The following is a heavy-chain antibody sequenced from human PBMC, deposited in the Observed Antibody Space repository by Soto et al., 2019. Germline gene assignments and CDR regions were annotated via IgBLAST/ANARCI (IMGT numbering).Heavy chain of an antibody. D-gene: IGHD2-8*01. CDR1: GFTFSSYA. J-gene: IGHJ4*02. V-gene: IGHV3-23*01. Sequence: EVQLLESGGGLVQPGGSLRLSCAASGFTFSSYAMSWVRQAPGKGLEWVSAISGSGGSTYYADSVKGRFTISRDNSKNTLYLQMNSLRAEDTAVYYCAKDKDIVLMVYAISPFDYWGQGTLVTVSS. CDR3: AKDKDIVLMVYAISPFDY. CDR2: ISGSGGST.